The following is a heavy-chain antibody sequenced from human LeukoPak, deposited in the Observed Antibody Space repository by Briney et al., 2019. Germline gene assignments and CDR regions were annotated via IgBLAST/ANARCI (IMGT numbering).Heavy chain of an antibody. D-gene: IGHD3-22*01. Sequence: ASVKVSCKASGYTFTGYYMHWVRQAPGQGLEWMGWINPNTGGTKYAERFQDRATMTRDTSISTAYMDLSSLRSDDTAVYYCAETSDSSGYSLNYWGQGTLVTVSS. CDR2: INPNTGGT. CDR1: GYTFTGYY. CDR3: AETSDSSGYSLNY. J-gene: IGHJ4*02. V-gene: IGHV1-2*02.